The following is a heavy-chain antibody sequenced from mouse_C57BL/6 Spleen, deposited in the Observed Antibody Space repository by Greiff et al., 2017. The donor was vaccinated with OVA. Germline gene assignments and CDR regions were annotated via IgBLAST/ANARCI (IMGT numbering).Heavy chain of an antibody. Sequence: QVQLQQPGAELVKPGASVKMSCKASGYTFTSYWITWVKQRPGQGLEWIGDIYPGSGSTNYNEKFKSKATLTVDTSSSTAYMQLSSLTSEDSAVYYWATTTVVETGHWYFDVWGTGTTVTVSS. D-gene: IGHD1-1*01. CDR1: GYTFTSYW. J-gene: IGHJ1*03. V-gene: IGHV1-55*01. CDR2: IYPGSGST. CDR3: ATTTVVETGHWYFDV.